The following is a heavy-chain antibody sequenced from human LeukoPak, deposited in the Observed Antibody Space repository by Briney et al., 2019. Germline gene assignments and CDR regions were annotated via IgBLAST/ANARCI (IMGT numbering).Heavy chain of an antibody. CDR3: ARDLDSSGYYSRAYDAFDI. V-gene: IGHV3-21*01. CDR1: GFTFSSYS. CDR2: ISSSSSYI. D-gene: IGHD3-22*01. J-gene: IGHJ3*02. Sequence: GGSLRLSCAASGFTFSSYSMNWVRQAPGKGLEWVSSISSSSSYIYYADSVKGRFTISRDNAKNSLYLQMNSLRAEDTAVYYCARDLDSSGYYSRAYDAFDIWGQGTMVTVSS.